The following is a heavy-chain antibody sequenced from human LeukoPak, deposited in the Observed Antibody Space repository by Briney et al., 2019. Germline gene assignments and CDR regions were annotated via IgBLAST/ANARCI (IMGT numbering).Heavy chain of an antibody. D-gene: IGHD3-16*02. V-gene: IGHV4-59*01. CDR1: GGSISSYY. Sequence: PSETLSLTCTVSGGSISSYYWSWIRQPPGKGLEWIGYIYYSGSTNYNPSLKSRVTISVDTSKNQFSLKLSSVTAADTAVYYCARHSRTPSYDYVWGSYRPPRHFDYWGQGTLVTVSS. J-gene: IGHJ4*02. CDR3: ARHSRTPSYDYVWGSYRPPRHFDY. CDR2: IYYSGST.